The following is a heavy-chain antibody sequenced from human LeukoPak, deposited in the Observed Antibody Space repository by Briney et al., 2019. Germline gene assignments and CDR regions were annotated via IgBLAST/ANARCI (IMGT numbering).Heavy chain of an antibody. CDR1: GFTFSSYS. V-gene: IGHV3-21*01. J-gene: IGHJ4*02. CDR3: ARDGSTSSWRGGDFYFDN. D-gene: IGHD2-2*01. Sequence: KPGGSLRLSCAASGFTFSSYSMNWVRQAPGKGLEWVSSITSSSSYSYYADSLKGRFTISRDNARSSLYLQMSNLTAEDTAVYYCARDGSTSSWRGGDFYFDNWGQGTLVTVSS. CDR2: ITSSSSYS.